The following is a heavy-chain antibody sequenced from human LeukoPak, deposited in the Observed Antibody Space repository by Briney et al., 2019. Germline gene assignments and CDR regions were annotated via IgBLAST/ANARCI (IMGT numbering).Heavy chain of an antibody. D-gene: IGHD6-19*01. Sequence: PGGSLRLSCAASGFTFSSYAMSWVRQAPGKGLEWVSSISSSSSYIYYADSVKGRFTISRDNAKNSLYLQMNSLRAEDTAVYYCARGSVAAYFDYWGQGTLVTVSS. CDR3: ARGSVAAYFDY. CDR1: GFTFSSYA. CDR2: ISSSSSYI. V-gene: IGHV3-21*01. J-gene: IGHJ4*02.